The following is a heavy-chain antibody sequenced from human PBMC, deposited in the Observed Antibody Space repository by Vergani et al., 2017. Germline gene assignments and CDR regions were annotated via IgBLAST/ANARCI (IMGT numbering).Heavy chain of an antibody. J-gene: IGHJ5*02. V-gene: IGHV1-2*02. CDR1: GYTFTGYY. D-gene: IGHD2-2*01. Sequence: QVQLVQSGAEVKKPGASVKVSCKASGYTFTGYYMHWVRQAPGQGLEWMGWINPNSGGTNYAQKFQGRVTMTRDTSISTAYMELSRLRSDDTAVYYCAREDIGVVPAAKFCRLDPWGQGTLVTVSS. CDR3: AREDIGVVPAAKFCRLDP. CDR2: INPNSGGT.